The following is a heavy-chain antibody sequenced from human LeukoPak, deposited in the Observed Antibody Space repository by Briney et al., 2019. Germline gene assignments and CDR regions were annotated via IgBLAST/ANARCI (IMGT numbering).Heavy chain of an antibody. Sequence: GGSLRLSCAASGFTFSSYGMHWVRQAPGKGLKWVAVIWYDGSNKYYADSVKGRFTISRDNSKNTLYLQMNSLRAEDTAVYYCARGGTTVTPADYYGMDVWGQGTTVTVSS. CDR3: ARGGTTVTPADYYGMDV. CDR2: IWYDGSNK. D-gene: IGHD4-17*01. CDR1: GFTFSSYG. V-gene: IGHV3-33*01. J-gene: IGHJ6*02.